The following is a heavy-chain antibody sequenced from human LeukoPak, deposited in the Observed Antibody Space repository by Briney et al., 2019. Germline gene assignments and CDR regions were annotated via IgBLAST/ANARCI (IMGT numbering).Heavy chain of an antibody. CDR3: ARDLSLNYDILTAYGMDV. D-gene: IGHD3-9*01. CDR2: ISHDGSNK. J-gene: IGHJ6*02. CDR1: GFTFSSYA. Sequence: GGSLRLSCAASGFTFSSYAMHWARQAPGKGLEWVAVISHDGSNKYYADSVKGRFTISRDNSKNTLYLQMNSLRAEDTAVYYCARDLSLNYDILTAYGMDVWGQGTTVTVSS. V-gene: IGHV3-30-3*01.